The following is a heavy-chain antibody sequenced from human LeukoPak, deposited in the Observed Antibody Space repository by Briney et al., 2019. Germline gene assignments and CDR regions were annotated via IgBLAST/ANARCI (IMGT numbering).Heavy chain of an antibody. CDR3: AASKKYGSGSYYVYYMDV. Sequence: SETLSLTCTVPGGSISSYYWSWIRQPPGKGLEWIGYINYSGSTNSNPSLKSRVTISVDTSKNQFSLRLSSVTAADTAVYYCAASKKYGSGSYYVYYMDVWGKGTTVTISS. V-gene: IGHV4-59*01. CDR1: GGSISSYY. J-gene: IGHJ6*03. CDR2: INYSGST. D-gene: IGHD3-10*01.